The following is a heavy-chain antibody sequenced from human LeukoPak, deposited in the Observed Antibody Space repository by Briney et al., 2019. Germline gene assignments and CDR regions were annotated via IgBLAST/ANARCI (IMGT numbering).Heavy chain of an antibody. CDR2: INHSGST. D-gene: IGHD3-22*01. Sequence: SEALPLTCAVYGGSFSGYYWSWIRQPPGKGLEWIGEINHSGSTNYNPSLKSRVTISVDTSKNQFSLKLSSVTAADTAVYYCARRMMVVDPGRDYFDYWGQGTLVTVSS. CDR1: GGSFSGYY. CDR3: ARRMMVVDPGRDYFDY. V-gene: IGHV4-34*01. J-gene: IGHJ4*02.